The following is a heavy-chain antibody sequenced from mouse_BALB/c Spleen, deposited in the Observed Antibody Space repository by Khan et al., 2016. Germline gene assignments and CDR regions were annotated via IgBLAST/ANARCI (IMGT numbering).Heavy chain of an antibody. CDR1: GFDFSRYW. V-gene: IGHV4-1*02. CDR2: INPDSSTI. CDR3: ARHGYDGGCAY. D-gene: IGHD2-2*01. Sequence: EVKLLESGGGLVQPGGSLKLSCAASGFDFSRYWMSWVRQAPGKGLEWIGEINPDSSTINYTPSLKDKFIISRDNAKNTLYLQMSKVRSEDTALEYCARHGYDGGCAYWGQGTLVTVSA. J-gene: IGHJ3*01.